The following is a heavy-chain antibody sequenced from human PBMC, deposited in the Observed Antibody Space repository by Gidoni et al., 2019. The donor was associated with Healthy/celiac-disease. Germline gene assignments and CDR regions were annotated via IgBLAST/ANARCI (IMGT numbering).Heavy chain of an antibody. J-gene: IGHJ6*02. V-gene: IGHV1-69*06. D-gene: IGHD6-6*01. CDR3: ARGIAARDYYYYYGMDV. Sequence: QVQLVQSGAEVKKPGSSVTVSCKASGGTFSRYAISWVRQAPGQGLEWMGGIIPIFGTANYAQKFQGRVTITADKSTSTAYMELSSLRSEDTAVYYCARGIAARDYYYYYGMDVWGQGTTVTVSS. CDR1: GGTFSRYA. CDR2: IIPIFGTA.